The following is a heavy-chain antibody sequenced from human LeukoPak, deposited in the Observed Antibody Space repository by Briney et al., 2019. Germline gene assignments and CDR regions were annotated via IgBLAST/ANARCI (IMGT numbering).Heavy chain of an antibody. CDR2: IFPGDSDS. D-gene: IGHD4-17*01. CDR1: GYNFASYW. V-gene: IGHV5-51*01. CDR3: ASAFYGDYEFQH. Sequence: GESLKISCEGSGYNFASYWIAWVRQMPGKGLEWMGFIFPGDSDSRYSPSFQGQVTISADKSISTAYLQWSSLKASDTAMYYCASAFYGDYEFQHWGQGTLVTVSS. J-gene: IGHJ1*01.